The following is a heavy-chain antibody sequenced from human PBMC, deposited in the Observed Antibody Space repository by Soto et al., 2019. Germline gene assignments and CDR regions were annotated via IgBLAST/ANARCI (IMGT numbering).Heavy chain of an antibody. J-gene: IGHJ6*03. CDR2: INHSGST. V-gene: IGHV4-34*01. D-gene: IGHD3-3*01. Sequence: QVQLQQWGAGLLKPSETLSLTCAVYGGSFSGYYWSWIRQPPGKGLEWIGEINHSGSTNYNPSLKSRVTISVDTSKNQFSLKLSSVTAADTAVYYCARGGVRLYPPRPPHPNYYYYYYMDVWGKGTTVTVSS. CDR3: ARGGVRLYPPRPPHPNYYYYYYMDV. CDR1: GGSFSGYY.